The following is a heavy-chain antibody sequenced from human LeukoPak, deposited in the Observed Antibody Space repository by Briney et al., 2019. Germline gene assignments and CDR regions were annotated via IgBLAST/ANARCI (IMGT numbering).Heavy chain of an antibody. J-gene: IGHJ3*02. Sequence: PSQTLSLTCTVSGGSISSGDYYRSWIRQPAGKGLEWIGRIYTSGSTNYNPSLKSRVTMSVDTSKNQFSLKLSSVTAADTAVYYCARVRRRRVVPAAIGAFDIWGQGTMVTVSS. CDR2: IYTSGST. D-gene: IGHD2-2*01. CDR1: GGSISSGDYY. CDR3: ARVRRRRVVPAAIGAFDI. V-gene: IGHV4-61*02.